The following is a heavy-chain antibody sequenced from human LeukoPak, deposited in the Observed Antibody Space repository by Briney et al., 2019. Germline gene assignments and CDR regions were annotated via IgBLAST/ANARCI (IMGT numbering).Heavy chain of an antibody. V-gene: IGHV4-34*01. CDR2: INHSGST. J-gene: IGHJ4*02. D-gene: IGHD5-24*01. CDR1: GGSFSGYY. CDR3: ARVGDFDY. Sequence: PSETLSLTCAVYGGSFSGYYWSWIRQPPGKGPEWIGEINHSGSTNYNPSLKSRVTISVDTSKNQFSLKLSSVTAADTAVYYCARVGDFDYWGQGTLVTVSS.